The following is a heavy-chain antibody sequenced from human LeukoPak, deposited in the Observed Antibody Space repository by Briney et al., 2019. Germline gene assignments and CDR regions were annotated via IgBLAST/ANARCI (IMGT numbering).Heavy chain of an antibody. D-gene: IGHD6-6*01. J-gene: IGHJ4*02. CDR1: GFTFSSYA. CDR2: ISYDGSNK. Sequence: PGRSLRLSCAASGFTFSSYAMHWVRQAPGKGLEWVAVISYDGSNKYYADSVKGRFTISRDNSKNTLYLQMNSLRAEDTAVYYCARDRRGSYSSSRMIFDYWGQGTLATVSS. V-gene: IGHV3-30-3*01. CDR3: ARDRRGSYSSSRMIFDY.